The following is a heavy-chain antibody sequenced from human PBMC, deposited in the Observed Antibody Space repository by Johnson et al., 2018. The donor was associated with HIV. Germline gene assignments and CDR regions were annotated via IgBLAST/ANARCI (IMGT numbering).Heavy chain of an antibody. CDR1: GFTFSSYG. CDR2: ILHDGSDT. D-gene: IGHD3-10*01. V-gene: IGHV3-30*19. CDR3: AREGGGTVVQGDEGAFDI. J-gene: IGHJ3*02. Sequence: QVQLVESGGGVAQPGRSLRLSCAASGFTFSSYGMHWVRQAPGTGLEWVAVILHDGSDTYYADSVPGRLTISRDNSKSTLYLQMNSLRDEDTAFYYCAREGGGTVVQGDEGAFDIWGQGTMVTVSS.